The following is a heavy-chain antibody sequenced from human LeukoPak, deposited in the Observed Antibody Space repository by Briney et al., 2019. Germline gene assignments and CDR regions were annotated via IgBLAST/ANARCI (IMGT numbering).Heavy chain of an antibody. Sequence: GASVKVSCKASGGTFSSYAISWVRQAPGQGLEWMGRIIPILGIANYVQKFQGRVTITADKSTSTAYMELSSLRSEDTAVYYCASSPEVGIVGATPQSWGQGTLVTVSS. J-gene: IGHJ4*02. V-gene: IGHV1-69*04. CDR3: ASSPEVGIVGATPQS. CDR1: GGTFSSYA. D-gene: IGHD1-26*01. CDR2: IIPILGIA.